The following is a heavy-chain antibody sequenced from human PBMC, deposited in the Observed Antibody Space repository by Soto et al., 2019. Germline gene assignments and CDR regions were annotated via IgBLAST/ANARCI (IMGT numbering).Heavy chain of an antibody. D-gene: IGHD4-17*01. J-gene: IGHJ6*02. CDR3: ARGIHPHDYAHRAGYYYGMDV. CDR1: GFTFSSYW. CDR2: IKQDGSEK. Sequence: EVQLVESGGGLVQPGGSLRLSCAASGFTFSSYWMSWVRQAPGKGLEWVANIKQDGSEKYYVDSVKGRFTISRDNAKNSLYLQMNSLRAEDTAVYYCARGIHPHDYAHRAGYYYGMDVWGQGTTVTVSS. V-gene: IGHV3-7*04.